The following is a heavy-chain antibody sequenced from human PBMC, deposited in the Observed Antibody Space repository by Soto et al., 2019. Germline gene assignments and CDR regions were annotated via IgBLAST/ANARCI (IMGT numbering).Heavy chain of an antibody. CDR2: INHSGST. Sequence: SETLSLTCAVYGGSFSGYYWSWIRQPPGKGLEWIGEINHSGSTNYNPSLKSRVTISVDTSKNQFSLKLSSVTAADTAVYYCARIVVVAATGLDYWGQGTLVTVSS. V-gene: IGHV4-34*01. J-gene: IGHJ4*02. CDR3: ARIVVVAATGLDY. CDR1: GGSFSGYY. D-gene: IGHD2-15*01.